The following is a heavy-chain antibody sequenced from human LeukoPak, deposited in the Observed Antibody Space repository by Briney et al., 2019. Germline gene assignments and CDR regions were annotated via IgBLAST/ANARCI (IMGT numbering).Heavy chain of an antibody. V-gene: IGHV4-31*03. CDR3: ARGSLTYYDSSGYYYRAFVI. CDR1: GGSISSGGYY. D-gene: IGHD3-22*01. J-gene: IGHJ3*02. CDR2: IYYSGST. Sequence: SQTLSLTCTVSGGSISSGGYYWSWIRQHPGKGLEWIGYIYYSGSTYYNPSLKSRVTISVDTSKNQFSLKLSSVTAADTAVYYCARGSLTYYDSSGYYYRAFVIWGQGTMVTVSS.